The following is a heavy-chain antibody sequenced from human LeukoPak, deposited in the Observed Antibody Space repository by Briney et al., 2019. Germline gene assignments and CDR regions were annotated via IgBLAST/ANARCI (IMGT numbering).Heavy chain of an antibody. CDR2: INHSGST. CDR1: GGSFSGYY. CDR3: ARDPYGDYGFDY. J-gene: IGHJ4*02. Sequence: PSETLSLTCAVYGGSFSGYYWSWIRQPPGKGLEWIGEINHSGSTNYNPSLKSRVTISVDTSKSQFSLKLSSVTAADTAVYYCARDPYGDYGFDYWGQGTLVTVSS. D-gene: IGHD4-17*01. V-gene: IGHV4-34*01.